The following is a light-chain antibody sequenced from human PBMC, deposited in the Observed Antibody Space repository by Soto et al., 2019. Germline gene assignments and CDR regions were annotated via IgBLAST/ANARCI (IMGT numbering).Light chain of an antibody. Sequence: DIELTQSPATLSLSPGDRATISCRASQGISSHLAWYQQKPGQTPRLLMYDASNRATAVPSRFSGSGSGTDFTLTISSLEPEDLAVYYCQQPSSWPRTFGRGTKVEIK. CDR3: QQPSSWPRT. J-gene: IGKJ4*01. CDR2: DAS. CDR1: QGISSH. V-gene: IGKV3-11*01.